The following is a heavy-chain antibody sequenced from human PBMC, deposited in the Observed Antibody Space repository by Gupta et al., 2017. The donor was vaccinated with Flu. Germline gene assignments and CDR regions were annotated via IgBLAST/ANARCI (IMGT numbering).Heavy chain of an antibody. J-gene: IGHJ2*01. CDR3: AGGLGWHFDL. D-gene: IGHD7-27*01. V-gene: IGHV3-7*01. CDR1: GFTFSTYW. Sequence: EVQLVESGGGLVQPGGSLRLSCAASGFTFSTYWMLWVRQAPGKGLEWVRNIKEDGSGSDYVDSVKGRFTISRDNAKNSLYLQMNSLRAEDTAVYYCAGGLGWHFDLWGRGTLVTVSS. CDR2: IKEDGSGS.